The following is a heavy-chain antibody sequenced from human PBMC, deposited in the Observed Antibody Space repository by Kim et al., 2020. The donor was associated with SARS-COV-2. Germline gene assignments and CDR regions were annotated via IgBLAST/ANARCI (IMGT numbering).Heavy chain of an antibody. CDR3: ARAYSSSDYYYYMDV. J-gene: IGHJ6*03. Sequence: SETLSLTCAVYGGSFSGYYWSWIRQPPGKGLEWIGEINHSGSTNYNPSLKSRVTISVDTSKNQFSLKLSSVTAADTAVYYCARAYSSSDYYYYMDVWGKG. CDR1: GGSFSGYY. V-gene: IGHV4-34*01. D-gene: IGHD6-6*01. CDR2: INHSGST.